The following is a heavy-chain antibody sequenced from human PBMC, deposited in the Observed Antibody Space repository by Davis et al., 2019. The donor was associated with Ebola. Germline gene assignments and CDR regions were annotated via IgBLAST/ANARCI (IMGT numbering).Heavy chain of an antibody. J-gene: IGHJ4*02. CDR1: GFTFSGSA. Sequence: GESLKISCAASGFTFSGSAMHWVRQAPGKGLEWVAVISYDGSNKYYADSVKGRFTISRDNSKNTLYLQMNSLRAEDTAVYYCAKDGYDILTGYDYFDYWGQGTLVTVSS. CDR2: ISYDGSNK. V-gene: IGHV3-30-3*01. D-gene: IGHD3-9*01. CDR3: AKDGYDILTGYDYFDY.